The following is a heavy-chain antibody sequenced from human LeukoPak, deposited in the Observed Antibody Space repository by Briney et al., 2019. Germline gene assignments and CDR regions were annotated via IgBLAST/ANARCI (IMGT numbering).Heavy chain of an antibody. CDR2: ISFDGSDK. D-gene: IGHD5-12*01. J-gene: IGHJ4*02. Sequence: GGSLRLSCAASGFTFSSYAMHWVRQAPGKGLEWVALISFDGSDKYYADSVKGRCTISRDNSKNTLYLQMNSLRAEDTAVYYCARGPSGYHNTGGQRTLVTVSS. V-gene: IGHV3-30*14. CDR3: ARGPSGYHNT. CDR1: GFTFSSYA.